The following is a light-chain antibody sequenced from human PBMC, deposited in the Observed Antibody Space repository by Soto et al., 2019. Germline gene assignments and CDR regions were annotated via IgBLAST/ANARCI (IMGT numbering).Light chain of an antibody. J-gene: IGKJ1*01. Sequence: EIVLAQSPGTLSLSPGERATLSCGASQIIRDYLAWYQQKPGQAPRLLIHGASTRAPGIPARFSGGGSGTDFTLTISGLEPEDSAVYYCQQYGNSRGTFGQGTKVDI. V-gene: IGKV3-20*01. CDR1: QIIRDY. CDR2: GAS. CDR3: QQYGNSRGT.